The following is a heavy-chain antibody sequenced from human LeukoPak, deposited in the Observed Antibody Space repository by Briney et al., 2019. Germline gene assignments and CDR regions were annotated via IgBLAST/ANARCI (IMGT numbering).Heavy chain of an antibody. CDR3: AISRFWTYFQH. Sequence: SVKVSCKASGGTFSSYAISWVRQAPGQGLEWMGRIIPILGIANYAQKFQGRVTITADKSTSTAYMELSSLRSEDTAVYYCAISRFWTYFQHWGQGTLVTVSS. V-gene: IGHV1-69*04. CDR2: IIPILGIA. J-gene: IGHJ1*01. CDR1: GGTFSSYA. D-gene: IGHD3/OR15-3a*01.